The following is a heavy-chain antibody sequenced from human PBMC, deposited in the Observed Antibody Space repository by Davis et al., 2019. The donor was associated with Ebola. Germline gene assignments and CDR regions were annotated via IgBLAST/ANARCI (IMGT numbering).Heavy chain of an antibody. CDR1: GGSFSGYY. D-gene: IGHD4-17*01. V-gene: IGHV4-34*01. Sequence: MPSETLSLTCAVYGGSFSGYYWSWIRQPPGKGLEWIGEINHSGSTNYNPSLKSRVTISVDTSKNQFSLKLSSVTAADTAVYYCARHDADYGDYWLGYYFDYWGQGTLVTVSS. CDR3: ARHDADYGDYWLGYYFDY. CDR2: INHSGST. J-gene: IGHJ4*02.